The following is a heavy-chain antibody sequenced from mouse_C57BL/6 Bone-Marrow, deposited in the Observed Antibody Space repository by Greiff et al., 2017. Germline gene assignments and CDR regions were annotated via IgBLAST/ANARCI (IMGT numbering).Heavy chain of an antibody. CDR3: ALTGHWYFDV. CDR1: GYAFTNYL. J-gene: IGHJ1*03. CDR2: INPGSGGT. V-gene: IGHV1-54*01. D-gene: IGHD4-1*01. Sequence: QVQLQQSGAELVRPGTSVKVSCKASGYAFTNYLIEWVKQRPGQGLEWIGVINPGSGGTNYNEKFKGKAPLTADKSSSTAYMQLSSLTSEDSAVYFCALTGHWYFDVWGTGTTVTVSS.